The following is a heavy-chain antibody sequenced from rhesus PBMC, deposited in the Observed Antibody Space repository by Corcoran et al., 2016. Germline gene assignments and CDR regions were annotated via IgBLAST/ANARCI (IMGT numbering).Heavy chain of an antibody. J-gene: IGHJ5-1*01. D-gene: IGHD4-29*01. CDR1: VSSLRRSYG. CDR2: IGGSSAIT. Sequence: VQLQESGPGLVKPSATLSLTCVVSVSSLRRSYGWGWIRQPPWMGLEWLGYIGGSSAITIYNPSLRSRVTISKDTSKNQFFLKLSSVTAADTAVYYCAREGMTTVLYNRFDVWGPGVLVSVSS. V-gene: IGHV4-127*01. CDR3: AREGMTTVLYNRFDV.